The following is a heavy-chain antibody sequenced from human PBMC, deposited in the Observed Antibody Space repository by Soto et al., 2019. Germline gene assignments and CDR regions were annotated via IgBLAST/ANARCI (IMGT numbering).Heavy chain of an antibody. CDR2: IYYGGST. CDR3: ARGSGRYYDFWSGSPTRFDY. D-gene: IGHD3-3*01. CDR1: GGSISSYY. Sequence: PSETLSLTCTVSGGSISSYYWSWIRQPPGKGLEWIGYIYYGGSTNYNPSLKSRVTISVDTSKNQFSLKLSSVTAADTAVYYCARGSGRYYDFWSGSPTRFDYWGQGTLVAVSS. J-gene: IGHJ4*02. V-gene: IGHV4-59*01.